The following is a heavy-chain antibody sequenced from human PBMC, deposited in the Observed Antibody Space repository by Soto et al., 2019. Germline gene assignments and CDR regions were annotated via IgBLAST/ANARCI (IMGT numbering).Heavy chain of an antibody. CDR1: GNSSSGTSSF. CDR3: TRRVRSTGLLDY. Sequence: PLETLCLTWTVAGNSSSGTSSFWAWIRQPPGKNLEWIGSVYYTGSTYYNSSLKSRVSISIDTSKNQFSLSLNSVTAADTAVYYCTRRVRSTGLLDYCCQGALVTVSS. J-gene: IGHJ4*02. CDR2: VYYTGST. D-gene: IGHD4-4*01. V-gene: IGHV4-39*01.